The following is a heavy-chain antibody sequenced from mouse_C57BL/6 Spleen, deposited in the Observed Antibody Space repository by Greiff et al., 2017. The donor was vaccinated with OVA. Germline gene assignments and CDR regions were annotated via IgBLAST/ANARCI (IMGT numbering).Heavy chain of an antibody. D-gene: IGHD2-3*01. CDR1: GYTFTSYW. CDR2: INPSNGGT. Sequence: QVQLQQPGTELVKPGASVKLSCKASGYTFTSYWMHWVKQRPGPGLEWIGNINPSNGGTNYNEKFKSKATLTVDKSSSTAYMQLSSLTSEDSAVYYCARGTLIYDGYYGYFDVWGTGTTVTVSS. CDR3: ARGTLIYDGYYGYFDV. V-gene: IGHV1-53*01. J-gene: IGHJ1*03.